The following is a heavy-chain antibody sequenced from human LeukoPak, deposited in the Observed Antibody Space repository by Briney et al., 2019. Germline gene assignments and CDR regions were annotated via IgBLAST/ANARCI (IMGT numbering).Heavy chain of an antibody. CDR3: ARVGRGYYDSSGYYPYYFDY. Sequence: PSETLSLTCTVSGGSISSYYWSWIRQPPGKGLEWIGYIYYSGSTNYNPSLKSRVTISVDTSKNQFSLKLGSVTAADTAVYYCARVGRGYYDSSGYYPYYFDYWGQGTLVTVSS. CDR2: IYYSGST. CDR1: GGSISSYY. V-gene: IGHV4-59*08. J-gene: IGHJ4*02. D-gene: IGHD3-22*01.